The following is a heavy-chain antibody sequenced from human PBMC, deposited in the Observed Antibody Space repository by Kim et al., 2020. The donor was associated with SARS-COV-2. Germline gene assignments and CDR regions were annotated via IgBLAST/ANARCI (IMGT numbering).Heavy chain of an antibody. V-gene: IGHV5-51*07. CDR2: IYHADSDI. Sequence: GESLNISCEGSGYNFTNYWIGWVHRMPGKGLEWMGIIYHADSDIRYSPSFQGQVTISVDKPITTAYLQWRSLKASDTAMYYCARLWRGSKYSSSGGLDVWGQGTTVSVSA. J-gene: IGHJ6*01. D-gene: IGHD6-6*01. CDR1: GYNFTNYW. CDR3: ARLWRGSKYSSSGGLDV.